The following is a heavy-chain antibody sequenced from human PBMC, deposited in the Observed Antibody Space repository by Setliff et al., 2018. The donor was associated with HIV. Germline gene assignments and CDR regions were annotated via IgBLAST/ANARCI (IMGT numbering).Heavy chain of an antibody. CDR3: AEVTCSPDSCFLDY. Sequence: ASVKVSCKASGSTFITYHVHWVRQAPGQGLEWMGITNPNTGSTSYAQKFQGRVTMTWDTSSGTVYMDLNSLKSEDTAVYYCAEVTCSPDSCFLDYWGQGTLVTVSS. CDR1: GSTFITYH. D-gene: IGHD2-15*01. V-gene: IGHV1-46*01. J-gene: IGHJ4*02. CDR2: TNPNTGST.